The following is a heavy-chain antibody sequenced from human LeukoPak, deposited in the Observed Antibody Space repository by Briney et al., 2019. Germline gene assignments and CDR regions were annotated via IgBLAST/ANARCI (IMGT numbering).Heavy chain of an antibody. Sequence: SETLSLTCYVSGDSINNDNYYWGWVRQSPGAGLEWLGSVYHNGHTIYTPSLKSRLTLSVNTSKNHFSLNLTSATAADTAVYFCASVLQSGTYPSGSDYYFDSWGRGTLVTVTS. CDR3: ASVLQSGTYPSGSDYYFDS. V-gene: IGHV4-39*02. CDR1: GDSINNDNYY. J-gene: IGHJ4*01. D-gene: IGHD1-26*01. CDR2: VYHNGHT.